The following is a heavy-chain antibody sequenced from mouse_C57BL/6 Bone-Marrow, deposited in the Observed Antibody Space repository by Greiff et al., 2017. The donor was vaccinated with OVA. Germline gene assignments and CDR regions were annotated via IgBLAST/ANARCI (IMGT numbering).Heavy chain of an antibody. CDR1: GYSITSGYY. CDR2: ISYDGSN. J-gene: IGHJ2*01. Sequence: EVKLMESGPGLVKPSQSLSLTCSVTGYSITSGYYWNWIRQFPGNKLEWMGYISYDGSNNYNPSLKNRISITRDTSKNQFFLKLNSVTTEDTATYYCARVYYSNVDYWGQGTTLTVSS. D-gene: IGHD2-5*01. V-gene: IGHV3-6*01. CDR3: ARVYYSNVDY.